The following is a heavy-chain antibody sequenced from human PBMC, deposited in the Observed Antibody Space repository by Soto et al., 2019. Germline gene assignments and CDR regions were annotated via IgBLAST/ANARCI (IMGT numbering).Heavy chain of an antibody. CDR3: ASAGSREIIRGAFDI. J-gene: IGHJ3*02. CDR2: VIPIYGTP. Sequence: QVQLVQSGAEVKQSGSSVKVSCKASRGALSSYAITWVRQAPGQGLDWMGRVIPIYGTPNYAQKFQGRLSLTVDASKSTAYLELSGLRSEDTAVYFCASAGSREIIRGAFDIWGQGTMVTVSS. CDR1: RGALSSYA. V-gene: IGHV1-69*18.